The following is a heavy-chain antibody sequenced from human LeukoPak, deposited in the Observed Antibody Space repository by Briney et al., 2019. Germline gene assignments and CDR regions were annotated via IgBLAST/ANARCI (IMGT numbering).Heavy chain of an antibody. CDR1: GGSISSSSYY. J-gene: IGHJ4*02. Sequence: SETLSLTCTVSGGSISSSSYYWGWIRQPPGKGLEWIGYIYTSGSTNYNPSLKSRVTISVDTSKNQFSLKLSSVTAADTAVYYCARHSVTMMVDYWGQGTLVTVSS. D-gene: IGHD3-22*01. CDR2: IYTSGST. V-gene: IGHV4-61*05. CDR3: ARHSVTMMVDY.